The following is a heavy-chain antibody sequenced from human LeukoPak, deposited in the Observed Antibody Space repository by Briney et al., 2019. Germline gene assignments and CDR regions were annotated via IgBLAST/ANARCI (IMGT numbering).Heavy chain of an antibody. CDR3: AKTLGYDSSGYYTGGPDY. J-gene: IGHJ4*02. V-gene: IGHV3-23*01. Sequence: SGGSLRLSCAASGFTFSSYAMSWVRQAPGKGLEWVSAISGSGGSTYYADSVKGRFTISRDNSKNTLYLQMNSLRAEDTAVYYCAKTLGYDSSGYYTGGPDYWGQGTLVTVSS. CDR2: ISGSGGST. D-gene: IGHD3-22*01. CDR1: GFTFSSYA.